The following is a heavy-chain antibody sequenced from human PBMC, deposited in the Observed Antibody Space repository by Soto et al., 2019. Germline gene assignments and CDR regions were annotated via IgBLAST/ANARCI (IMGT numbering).Heavy chain of an antibody. CDR1: GGTFSSYT. J-gene: IGHJ4*02. CDR3: ATEKDYFLEWLPPHFDY. CDR2: IIPILGIA. D-gene: IGHD3-3*01. Sequence: GASLKVSCKASGGTFSSYTISWVRQAPGQGLEWMGRIIPILGIANYAQKFQGRVTITADKSTSTAYMELSSLRSEDTAVYYCATEKDYFLEWLPPHFDYWGQGTLVTVSS. V-gene: IGHV1-69*02.